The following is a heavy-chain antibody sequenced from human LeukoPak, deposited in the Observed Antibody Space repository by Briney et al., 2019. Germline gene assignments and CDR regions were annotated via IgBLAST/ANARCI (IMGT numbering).Heavy chain of an antibody. D-gene: IGHD3-10*01. CDR2: ISYDGSNK. CDR3: ASIGSGSRSHRIDY. J-gene: IGHJ4*02. V-gene: IGHV3-30-3*01. CDR1: GFIFGGYA. Sequence: GGSLRLSCAASGFIFGGYAMHWVRQAPGKGLEWVAVISYDGSNKYYADSVKGRFTISRDNSKNTLYLQMNSLRAEDTAVYYCASIGSGSRSHRIDYWGQGTLVTVSS.